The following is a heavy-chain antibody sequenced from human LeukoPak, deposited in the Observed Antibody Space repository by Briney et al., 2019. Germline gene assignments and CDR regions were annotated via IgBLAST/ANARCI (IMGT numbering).Heavy chain of an antibody. CDR2: IIPILGTA. V-gene: IGHV1-69*08. CDR1: GGTFSSYT. D-gene: IGHD5-12*01. Sequence: SVKVSCKASGGTFSSYTISWVRQAPGQGLEWMGRIIPILGTANYAQKFQGRVTITADKSTSTAYMELSSLRSEDTAVYYCAREFAFDIVATSGSELFDNYWGQGTLVTVSS. CDR3: AREFAFDIVATSGSELFDNY. J-gene: IGHJ4*02.